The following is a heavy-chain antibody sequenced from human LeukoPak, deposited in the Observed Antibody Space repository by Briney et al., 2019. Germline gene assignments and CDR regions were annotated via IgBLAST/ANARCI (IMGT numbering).Heavy chain of an antibody. J-gene: IGHJ6*03. D-gene: IGHD3-10*01. CDR1: GFTVSSNY. V-gene: IGHV3-53*01. CDR3: ARVPSGNYYYYMDV. CDR2: IYSGGST. Sequence: LPGGSLRLSCAASGFTVSSNYMSWVRQAPGKGLEWVSVIYSGGSTYYADSVKGRFTISRDNSKNTLYLQMNSLRAEDTAVYFCARVPSGNYYYYMDVWGKGTTVTISS.